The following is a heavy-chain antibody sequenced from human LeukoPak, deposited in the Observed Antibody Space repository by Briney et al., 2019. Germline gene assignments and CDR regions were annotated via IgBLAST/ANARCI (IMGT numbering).Heavy chain of an antibody. CDR3: ARRVSTSPLFEY. Sequence: HGQSLKISCKASGYRFSDYWIGWVRQMPGKGLDWVGIIYPGDSDTRYSPSFQGQVTIWADKSITTAYLQWSGLKASDTAMYYCARRVSTSPLFEYWGQGTLVTVSS. J-gene: IGHJ4*02. CDR2: IYPGDSDT. V-gene: IGHV5-51*01. D-gene: IGHD5/OR15-5a*01. CDR1: GYRFSDYW.